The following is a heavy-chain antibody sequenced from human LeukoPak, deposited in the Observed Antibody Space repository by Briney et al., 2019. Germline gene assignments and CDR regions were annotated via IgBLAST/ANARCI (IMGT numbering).Heavy chain of an antibody. CDR3: ARDSGYSYGVDY. CDR2: IIPIFGTA. D-gene: IGHD5-18*01. CDR1: GGTFSSYA. J-gene: IGHJ4*02. Sequence: SVKVSCKASGGTFSSYAISWVRQAPGQGLEWMGGIIPIFGTANYAQKFQGRVTITADESTSTAYMELCSLRSEDTAVYYCARDSGYSYGVDYWGQGTLVTVSS. V-gene: IGHV1-69*13.